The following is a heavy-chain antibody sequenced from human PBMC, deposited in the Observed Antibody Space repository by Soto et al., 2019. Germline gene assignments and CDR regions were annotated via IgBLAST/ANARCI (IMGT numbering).Heavy chain of an antibody. Sequence: QVQLVQSGAEVKKPGASVKVSCKTSGYTFAAYYIHWVRQAPGQRLEWMGWINPTSGGTVYAQNFQDRVTMTRDTSISTAYMELRRLNSDDTAVYYCARDPDYGDYWGYFFDSWGQGTPVTVSS. CDR1: GYTFAAYY. V-gene: IGHV1-2*02. D-gene: IGHD4-17*01. CDR2: INPTSGGT. J-gene: IGHJ4*02. CDR3: ARDPDYGDYWGYFFDS.